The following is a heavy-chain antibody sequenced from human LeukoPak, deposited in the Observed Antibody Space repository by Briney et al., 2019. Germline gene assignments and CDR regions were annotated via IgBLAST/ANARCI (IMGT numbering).Heavy chain of an antibody. V-gene: IGHV3-20*04. CDR2: INWNSGVT. J-gene: IGHJ3*02. D-gene: IGHD3-22*01. CDR1: GFTFDDYG. Sequence: GGSLRLSCAASGFTFDDYGMSWVRQVPGRGLEWICGINWNSGVTGYADSVKGRFTISRDNAKNTLYLQMNSLRAEDTAVYYCARDKPRYYDSSGSYDAFDIWGQGTMVTVSS. CDR3: ARDKPRYYDSSGSYDAFDI.